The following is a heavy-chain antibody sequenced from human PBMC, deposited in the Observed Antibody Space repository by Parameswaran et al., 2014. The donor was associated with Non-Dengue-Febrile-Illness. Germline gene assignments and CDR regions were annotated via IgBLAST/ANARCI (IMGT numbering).Heavy chain of an antibody. Sequence: GESLKISCAASGFTFSSYAMSWVRQAPGKGLEWVSAISSSSSYIYYADSVKGRFTISRDNAKNSLYLQMNSLRAEDTAVYYCARAATMEENWFDPWGQGTLVTVSS. CDR2: ISSSSSYI. CDR1: GFTFSSYA. D-gene: IGHD1-1*01. V-gene: IGHV3-21*01. CDR3: ARAATMEENWFDP. J-gene: IGHJ5*02.